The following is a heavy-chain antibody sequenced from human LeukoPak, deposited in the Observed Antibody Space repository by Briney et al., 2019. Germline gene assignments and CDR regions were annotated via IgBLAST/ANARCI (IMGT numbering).Heavy chain of an antibody. CDR2: ISGSGGST. J-gene: IGHJ4*02. CDR3: AKGVAVAGNRGDSH. D-gene: IGHD6-19*01. CDR1: GFTFSSYA. V-gene: IGHV3-23*01. Sequence: GGSLRLSCAASGFTFSSYAMSWVRQAPGKGLEWVSAISGSGGSTYYADSVKGRFTISRDNSKNTLYLQMNSLRAEDTAVYYCAKGVAVAGNRGDSHWGQGTLVTVSS.